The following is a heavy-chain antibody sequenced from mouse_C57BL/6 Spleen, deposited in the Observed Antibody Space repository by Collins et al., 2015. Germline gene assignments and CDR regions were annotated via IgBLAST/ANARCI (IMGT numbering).Heavy chain of an antibody. V-gene: IGHV1-53*01. CDR3: ARGSSGPLN. D-gene: IGHD3-2*02. J-gene: IGHJ3*01. CDR2: INPSNGGT. Sequence: VKQRPGQGLEWIGNINPSNGGTNYNEKFKSKATLTVDKSSSTAYMQLSSLTSEDSAVYYCARGSSGPLNWGQGTLVTVSA.